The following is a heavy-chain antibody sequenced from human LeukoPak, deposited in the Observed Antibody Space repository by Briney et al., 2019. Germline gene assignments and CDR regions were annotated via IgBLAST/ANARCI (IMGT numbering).Heavy chain of an antibody. CDR3: ARGRGGYYDSSGYYYGFDY. CDR2: INHSGST. CDR1: GGSISSYY. Sequence: SETLSLTCTVSGGSISSYYWSWIRQPPGKGLEWIGEINHSGSTNYNPSLKSRVTISVDTSKNLFSLKLSSVTAADTAVYYCARGRGGYYDSSGYYYGFDYWGQGTLVTVSS. V-gene: IGHV4-34*01. J-gene: IGHJ4*02. D-gene: IGHD3-22*01.